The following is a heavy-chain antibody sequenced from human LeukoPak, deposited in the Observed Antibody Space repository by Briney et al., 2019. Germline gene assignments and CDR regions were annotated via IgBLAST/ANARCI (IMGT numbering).Heavy chain of an antibody. CDR2: ISHEGSSK. CDR1: GLSFGSYG. J-gene: IGHJ4*02. CDR3: ARTREQWQVLDY. V-gene: IGHV3-30*03. D-gene: IGHD6-19*01. Sequence: PGRSLRLSCAASGLSFGSYGMHWVRQAPGKGLEWVAVISHEGSSKYYADSVKGRFTISRDNSKNMVYLQMNSLRPEDTAVYYCARTREQWQVLDYWGQGTLVTVSS.